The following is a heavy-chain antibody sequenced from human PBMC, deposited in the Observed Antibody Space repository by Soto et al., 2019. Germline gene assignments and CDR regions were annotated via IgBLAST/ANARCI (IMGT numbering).Heavy chain of an antibody. J-gene: IGHJ3*02. D-gene: IGHD2-15*01. CDR2: VTADGGT. V-gene: IGHV3-23*01. Sequence: EVQVLESGGGLVQPGGSLRLSCEGSGFTVSSHAMTWIRQAPGKGQEWVSTVTADGGTYYADSVKGRFAMSRDTSENTLSLQMNRLGAEDTAAYYCAPHVSCSGGSCQYDAFAIRGQGTMVTVSS. CDR1: GFTVSSHA. CDR3: APHVSCSGGSCQYDAFAI.